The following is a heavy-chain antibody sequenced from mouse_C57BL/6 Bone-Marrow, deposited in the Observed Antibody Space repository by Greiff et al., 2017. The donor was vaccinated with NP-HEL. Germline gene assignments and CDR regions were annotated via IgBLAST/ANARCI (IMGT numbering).Heavy chain of an antibody. CDR3: ARHGVTTVVPRGYYYAMDY. CDR2: ISSGGSYT. J-gene: IGHJ4*01. V-gene: IGHV5-6*01. CDR1: GFTFSSYG. D-gene: IGHD1-1*01. Sequence: EVKLVESGGDLVKPGGSLKLSFAASGFTFSSYGMSWVRQTPDKRLEWVATISSGGSYTYYPDSVKGRFTISRDNAKNTLYLQMSSLKSEDTAMYYCARHGVTTVVPRGYYYAMDYWGQGTSVTVSS.